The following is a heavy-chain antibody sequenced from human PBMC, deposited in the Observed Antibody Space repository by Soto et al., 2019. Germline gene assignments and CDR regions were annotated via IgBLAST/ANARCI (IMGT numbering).Heavy chain of an antibody. D-gene: IGHD3-9*01. Sequence: SETLSLTCTVSGDSISSYYWNWIRQPPGKGLEWIGYIYYSGSTNYNPSLKSRVTISVDTSKNQFSLKLSSVTAADTAVYYCARLTHYDILTGYVFDYWGQGTLVTVSS. CDR1: GDSISSYY. CDR2: IYYSGST. J-gene: IGHJ4*02. CDR3: ARLTHYDILTGYVFDY. V-gene: IGHV4-59*01.